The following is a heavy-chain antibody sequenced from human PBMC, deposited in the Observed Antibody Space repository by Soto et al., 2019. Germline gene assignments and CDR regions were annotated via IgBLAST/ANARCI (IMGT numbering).Heavy chain of an antibody. J-gene: IGHJ6*03. Sequence: PVKVSCQASGGTFSSYTISWVRQAPGQGLEWMGGIIPILGIANYAQKFQGRVTITADKSTSTAYMELSSLRSEDTAVYYCAREWYGDSYYYYMDVWGKGTTVTVSS. D-gene: IGHD4-17*01. CDR1: GGTFSSYT. V-gene: IGHV1-69*10. CDR2: IIPILGIA. CDR3: AREWYGDSYYYYMDV.